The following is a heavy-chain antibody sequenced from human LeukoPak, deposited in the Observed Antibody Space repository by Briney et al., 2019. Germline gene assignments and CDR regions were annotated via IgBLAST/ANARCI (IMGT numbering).Heavy chain of an antibody. D-gene: IGHD1-26*01. CDR1: GFTFSSYG. V-gene: IGHV3-30*03. Sequence: GGSLRLSCAASGFTFSSYGMHWVRQAPGKGLEWVAVISYDGSNKYYADSVKGRFTISRDNSKNTLYLQMNSLRAEDTAVYYCVRDLGGRSGHWGQGTLVTVSS. J-gene: IGHJ4*02. CDR3: VRDLGGRSGH. CDR2: ISYDGSNK.